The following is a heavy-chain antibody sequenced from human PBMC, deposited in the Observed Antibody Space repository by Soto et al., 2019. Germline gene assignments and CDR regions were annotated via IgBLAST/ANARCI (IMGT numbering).Heavy chain of an antibody. D-gene: IGHD2-2*01. CDR2: IYHSGST. V-gene: IGHV4-38-2*02. J-gene: IGHJ4*02. CDR3: ARDPGDIVVVPAAIV. CDR1: GYSISSGYY. Sequence: SETLSLTCAVSGYSISSGYYWGWIRQPPGKGLEWIGSIYHSGSTYYNPSLKSRVTISVDTSKNQFSLKLSSVTAADTAVYYCARDPGDIVVVPAAIVWGQGTLVTVSS.